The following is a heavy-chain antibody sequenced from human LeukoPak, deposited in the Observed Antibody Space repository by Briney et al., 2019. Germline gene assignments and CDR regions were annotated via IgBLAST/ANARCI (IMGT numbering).Heavy chain of an antibody. Sequence: GGSLRLPCAASGFTFNTYAMHWVRQAPGKGLEWVTVISYDGSKKYYADSVKGRFTVSRDNSKNTLYVQMNSLRPEDTAVYYCARGWEPFDYWGQGSLVTVSS. V-gene: IGHV3-30-3*01. CDR2: ISYDGSKK. CDR3: ARGWEPFDY. J-gene: IGHJ4*02. CDR1: GFTFNTYA. D-gene: IGHD1-14*01.